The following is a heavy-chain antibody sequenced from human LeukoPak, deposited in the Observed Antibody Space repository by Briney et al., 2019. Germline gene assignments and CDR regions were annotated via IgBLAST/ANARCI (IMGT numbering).Heavy chain of an antibody. Sequence: SVKVSCKASGGTFSSYAVSWVRQAPGQGLEWMGRIIPILGIANYAQKFQGRVTITADKSTSTAYMELSSLRSEDTAVYYCARAHHYDSRGYSFDYWGQGTLVTVSS. J-gene: IGHJ4*02. CDR2: IIPILGIA. CDR1: GGTFSSYA. V-gene: IGHV1-69*04. D-gene: IGHD3-22*01. CDR3: ARAHHYDSRGYSFDY.